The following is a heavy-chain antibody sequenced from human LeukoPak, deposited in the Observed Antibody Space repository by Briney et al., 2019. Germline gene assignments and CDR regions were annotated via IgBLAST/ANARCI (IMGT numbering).Heavy chain of an antibody. V-gene: IGHV4-38-2*01. Sequence: PSETLSLTCAVSAYSISSGYYWGWIRQPPGKGLEWIGRFYHSGSTYYNTSLKSRVTISVDTSKNQFSLKLSSVTAADTAVYYCARHDFYSNYPHNWFDPWGQGTLVTVSS. CDR3: ARHDFYSNYPHNWFDP. J-gene: IGHJ5*02. CDR1: AYSISSGYY. CDR2: FYHSGST. D-gene: IGHD4-11*01.